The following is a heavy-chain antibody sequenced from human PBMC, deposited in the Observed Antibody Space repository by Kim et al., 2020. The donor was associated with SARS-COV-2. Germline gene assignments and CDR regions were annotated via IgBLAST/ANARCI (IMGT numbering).Heavy chain of an antibody. CDR2: ISYDGSDQ. D-gene: IGHD3-22*01. CDR1: GLTFDSYG. V-gene: IGHV3-30*12. J-gene: IGHJ4*02. CDR3: VKDKGVYYYESSGYFDR. Sequence: GGSLRLSCAVSGLTFDSYGLHWVRQAPGKGLEWVALISYDGSDQYYADSVKGRFTISKDNSKNTLYLQMNSLRAQDTAIYYCVKDKGVYYYESSGYFDRWGQGTLVTVSS.